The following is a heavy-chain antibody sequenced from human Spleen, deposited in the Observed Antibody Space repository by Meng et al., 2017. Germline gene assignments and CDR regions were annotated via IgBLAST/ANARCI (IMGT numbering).Heavy chain of an antibody. CDR1: DGSFSGYY. V-gene: IGHV4-34*01. D-gene: IGHD1-26*01. CDR3: AREASGDRWYFDI. Sequence: QVQRPQWGAGLLKPSETLSLTCAVSDGSFSGYYWSWIRQPPGKGLEWIGDINHSGGTNYNPSLKSRVTISVDTSKNQFSLKLTSVTAADTAVYYCAREASGDRWYFDIWGRGTLVTVSS. CDR2: INHSGGT. J-gene: IGHJ2*01.